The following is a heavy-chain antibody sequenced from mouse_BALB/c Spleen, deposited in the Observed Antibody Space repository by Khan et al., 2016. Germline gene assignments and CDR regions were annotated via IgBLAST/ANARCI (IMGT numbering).Heavy chain of an antibody. D-gene: IGHD1-1*01. CDR2: IWGDGST. CDR3: ARALYYYGSSYVSYAMDY. J-gene: IGHJ4*01. V-gene: IGHV2-6-7*01. CDR1: GFSLTGYG. Sequence: VQLQESGPGLVAPSQSLSITCTVSGFSLTGYGVNWVRQPPGKGLEWLGMIWGDGSTDYNSALKSRLSISKDNSKSQVFLKMNSLQTDDTARYXGARALYYYGSSYVSYAMDYWGQGTSVTVSS.